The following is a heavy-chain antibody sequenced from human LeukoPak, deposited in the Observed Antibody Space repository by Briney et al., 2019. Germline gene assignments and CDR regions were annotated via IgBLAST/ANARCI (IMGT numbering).Heavy chain of an antibody. V-gene: IGHV3-23*01. CDR3: AKDRIASPPQGRFDP. J-gene: IGHJ5*02. CDR1: GFTFRSYA. CDR2: ISGSGDST. Sequence: GGSLRLSCAASGFTFRSYAMNWVRQAPGKGLEWVSAISGSGDSTYYADSVKSRFTISRDNSQNTLYLQMNSLGAEDTAIYYCAKDRIASPPQGRFDPWGQGTLVTVSS. D-gene: IGHD6-6*01.